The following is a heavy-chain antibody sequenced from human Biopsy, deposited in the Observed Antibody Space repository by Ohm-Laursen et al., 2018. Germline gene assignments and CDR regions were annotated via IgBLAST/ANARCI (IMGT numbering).Heavy chain of an antibody. Sequence: SETLSLTCSVSNGTVVSGSYYWSWIRQPPGKGLQWIGSISNSGTAKSSPSLKSRVNISLHTSKNQLSLKLTFVTAADTAVYYCARLSTLFGVADFTDDWGQGTLVTVSS. CDR1: NGTVVSGSYY. V-gene: IGHV4-61*01. CDR3: ARLSTLFGVADFTDD. D-gene: IGHD3-3*01. CDR2: ISNSGTA. J-gene: IGHJ4*02.